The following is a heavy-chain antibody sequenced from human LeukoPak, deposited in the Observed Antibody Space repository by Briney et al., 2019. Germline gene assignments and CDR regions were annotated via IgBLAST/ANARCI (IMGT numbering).Heavy chain of an antibody. CDR2: IWYDGSNK. CDR3: ARDARPRVQPVVPAAPYGMDV. V-gene: IGHV3-33*01. D-gene: IGHD2-2*01. J-gene: IGHJ6*02. Sequence: GGSLRLSCAASGFTFSSYGMHWVRQAPGKGLEWVAVIWYDGSNKYYADSVKGRFTISRDNSKNTLYLQMNSLRAEDTAVYYCARDARPRVQPVVPAAPYGMDVWGQGTTVTVSS. CDR1: GFTFSSYG.